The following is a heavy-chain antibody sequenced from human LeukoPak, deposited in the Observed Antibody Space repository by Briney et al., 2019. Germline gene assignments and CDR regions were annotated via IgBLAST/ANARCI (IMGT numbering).Heavy chain of an antibody. D-gene: IGHD3-10*01. CDR2: IYYSGST. J-gene: IGHJ4*02. CDR3: ARALLPRSLFDF. V-gene: IGHV4-39*07. CDR1: GGSISRDTYY. Sequence: SETLSLTCTVSGGSISRDTYYWGWIRQPPGKGLEWIGNIYYSGSTYYNPSLQSRVTISVGPSRNQFSLKLTSVTAADTAVYYCARALLPRSLFDFWGQGTLVTVSS.